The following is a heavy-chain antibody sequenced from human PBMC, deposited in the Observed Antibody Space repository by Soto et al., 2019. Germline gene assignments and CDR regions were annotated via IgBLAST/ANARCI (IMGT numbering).Heavy chain of an antibody. CDR2: IIPIFGTA. CDR1: GGTFSSYA. CDR3: ASSLQYYYDSSGYWEYFQH. D-gene: IGHD3-22*01. V-gene: IGHV1-69*06. Sequence: SVKVFCKASGGTFSSYAISWVRQAPGQGLEWMGGIIPIFGTANYAQKFQGRVTITADKSTSTAYMELSSLRSEDTAVYYCASSLQYYYDSSGYWEYFQHWGQGTLVTVSS. J-gene: IGHJ1*01.